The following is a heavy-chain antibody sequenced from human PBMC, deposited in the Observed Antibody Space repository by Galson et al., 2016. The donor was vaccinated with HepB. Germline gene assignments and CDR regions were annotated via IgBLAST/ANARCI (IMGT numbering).Heavy chain of an antibody. V-gene: IGHV3-23*01. D-gene: IGHD6-6*01. CDR1: GFTFRRYA. Sequence: SLRLSCAASGFTFRRYAMSWVRQAPGKGLEWVSAISESGISTYYADSVKGRLTISRDNSKNTLYLQMNSLRAEDTAVYYCAKDVGHSSSLFEFAAFDIWGQGTMVAVSS. CDR3: AKDVGHSSSLFEFAAFDI. J-gene: IGHJ3*02. CDR2: ISESGIST.